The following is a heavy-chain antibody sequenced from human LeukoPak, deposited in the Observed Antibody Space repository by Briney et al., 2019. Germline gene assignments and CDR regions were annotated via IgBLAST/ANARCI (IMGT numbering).Heavy chain of an antibody. CDR2: ITIAGDGT. CDR1: GFTFNNYA. V-gene: IGHV3-23*01. CDR3: ARDRLSPKYYYYGMDV. D-gene: IGHD6-6*01. Sequence: PGGSLRLSCAGSGFTFNNYAMSWVRQTPTKGLEWVSTITIAGDGTYYADPVRGRFTMSRDKSKDTLYLQMNSLRAGDTALYYCARDRLSPKYYYYGMDVWGQGTTVTVSS. J-gene: IGHJ6*02.